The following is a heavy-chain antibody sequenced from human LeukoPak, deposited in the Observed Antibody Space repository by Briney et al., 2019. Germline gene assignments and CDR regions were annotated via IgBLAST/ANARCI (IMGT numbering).Heavy chain of an antibody. V-gene: IGHV4-59*01. Sequence: PSETLSLTCTVTGVSITSYHWSWIRQPPGKGLEWIGYISYGGSANYNPSLKSRATILLDTSKNQFSLRLTSVTPADTAVYYCARGQLGSGMDDPWGQGTLVTVSS. CDR2: ISYGGSA. CDR1: GVSITSYH. J-gene: IGHJ5*02. CDR3: ARGQLGSGMDDP. D-gene: IGHD3-10*01.